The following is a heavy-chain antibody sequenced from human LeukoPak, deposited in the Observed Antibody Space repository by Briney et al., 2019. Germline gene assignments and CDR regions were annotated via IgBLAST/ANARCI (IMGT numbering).Heavy chain of an antibody. Sequence: PSETLSRTCSGYSGSVSSYYWSWFRQPPGKGLEWIGYTYYSGSTNYNPSLKSRITISVTSSNNHSLQRLSSVTAATTALYCAGRAVQLDRPPPLIGYYYMDVWGKGTTVTVSS. D-gene: IGHD1-1*01. V-gene: IGHV4-59*02. J-gene: IGHJ6*03. CDR1: SGSVSSYY. CDR2: TYYSGST. CDR3: GRAVQLDRPPPLIGYYYMDV.